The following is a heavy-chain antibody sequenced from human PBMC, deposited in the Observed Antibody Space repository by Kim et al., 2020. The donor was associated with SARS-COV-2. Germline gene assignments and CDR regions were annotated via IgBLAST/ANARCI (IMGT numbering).Heavy chain of an antibody. D-gene: IGHD6-13*01. CDR3: ARALAAARTIYCIDY. V-gene: IGHV4-39*07. J-gene: IGHJ4*02. Sequence: NPSLKDRVTISIDTSKNQFSLKLKSVTAADSAMYYCARALAAARTIYCIDYWGQGTLVTVSS.